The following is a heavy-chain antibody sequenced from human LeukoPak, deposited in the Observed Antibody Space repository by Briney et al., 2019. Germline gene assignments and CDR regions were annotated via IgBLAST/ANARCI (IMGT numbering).Heavy chain of an antibody. D-gene: IGHD3-16*01. J-gene: IGHJ4*02. CDR1: GFSFSSYW. Sequence: GGSLRLSCAASGFSFSSYWMTWVRQSPGKGLEWVANIKQDGSEKYYVASVKGRFTISRDNAKNSLYLQMSSLRAEDTAVFYCARGIRGGNYLDYWGQGALVTVSS. CDR3: ARGIRGGNYLDY. CDR2: IKQDGSEK. V-gene: IGHV3-7*01.